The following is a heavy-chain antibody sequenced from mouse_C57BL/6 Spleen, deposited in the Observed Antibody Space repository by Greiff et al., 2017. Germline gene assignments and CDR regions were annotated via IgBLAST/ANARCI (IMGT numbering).Heavy chain of an antibody. CDR1: GYTFTSYW. D-gene: IGHD3-2*02. Sequence: QVQLQQPGAELVKPGASVKLSCKASGYTFTSYWMQWVKQRPGQGLEWIGEIDPSDSYTNYNQKFKGKATLTVDTSSSTAYMQLSSLTSEDSAVYYCARKLRLPSFDYWGKGTTLTVSS. J-gene: IGHJ2*01. CDR2: IDPSDSYT. CDR3: ARKLRLPSFDY. V-gene: IGHV1-50*01.